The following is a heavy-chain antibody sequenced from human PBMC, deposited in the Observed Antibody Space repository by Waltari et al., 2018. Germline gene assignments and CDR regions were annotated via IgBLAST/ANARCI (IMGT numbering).Heavy chain of an antibody. J-gene: IGHJ5*02. CDR1: GFSLRSYA. CDR2: ISGNGDSI. Sequence: EVQLVESGGGLVQPGGSLRLSCTSSGFSLRSYAMHWVRQATGKGLEYFSAISGNGDSIYYADSVKGRFTISRDNSKNMLYLQMGSLRAEDMAVYYCARDGRPYGGPNWFDPWGQGTLVTVSS. V-gene: IGHV3-64*07. CDR3: ARDGRPYGGPNWFDP. D-gene: IGHD3-10*01.